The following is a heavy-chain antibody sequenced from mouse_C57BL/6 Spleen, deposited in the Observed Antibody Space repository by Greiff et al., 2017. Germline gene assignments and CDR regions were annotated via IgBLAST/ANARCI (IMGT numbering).Heavy chain of an antibody. Sequence: EVQLQQSGAELVRPGASVKLSCTASGFNIKDYYMHWVKQRPEQGLEWIGMIDPENGDTKYAPKFQGKATMTADTSANTAYLQLSSLTSEDTAVYYCTIITTVVDYWGQGTTLTVSS. J-gene: IGHJ2*01. CDR3: TIITTVVDY. V-gene: IGHV14-1*01. CDR2: IDPENGDT. CDR1: GFNIKDYY. D-gene: IGHD1-1*01.